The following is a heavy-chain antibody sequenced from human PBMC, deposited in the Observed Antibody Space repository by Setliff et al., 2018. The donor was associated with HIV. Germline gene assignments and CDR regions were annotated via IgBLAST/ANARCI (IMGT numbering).Heavy chain of an antibody. V-gene: IGHV3-48*03. CDR1: GFTFSTYE. Sequence: SGGSLRLSCVASGFTFSTYEMNWIRQAPGKGLEWVSYMSGSGRGSVTTYADSVRGRFTISRDNAKNSLYLQMNSLRAEDTAVYYCARDHYAFDIWGQGTMVTVSS. CDR3: ARDHYAFDI. J-gene: IGHJ3*02. CDR2: MSGSGRGSVT.